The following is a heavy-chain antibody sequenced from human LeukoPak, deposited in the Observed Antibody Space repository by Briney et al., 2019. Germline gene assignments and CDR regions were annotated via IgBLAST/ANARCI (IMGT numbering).Heavy chain of an antibody. CDR1: GYTFTTYA. D-gene: IGHD3-10*01. CDR3: AREGSTFRYNWFDP. J-gene: IGHJ5*02. V-gene: IGHV1-18*01. Sequence: ASVKVSCKASGYTFTTYAMNWVRQAPGQGLEWLGWINPDSGATNYAQRLQGRVTMTTDTSTSTAYMELRSLRSDDTAVYYCAREGSTFRYNWFDPWGQGTLVTVSS. CDR2: INPDSGAT.